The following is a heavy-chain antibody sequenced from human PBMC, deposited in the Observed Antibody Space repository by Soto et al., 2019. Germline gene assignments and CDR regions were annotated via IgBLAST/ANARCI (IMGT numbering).Heavy chain of an antibody. V-gene: IGHV1-69*12. D-gene: IGHD4-4*01. CDR1: RGTFSSSA. Sequence: QVQLVQSGAEMKEPGSSVNVSCKTSRGTFSSSAISWLRPAPGQGLEWMGGIIPLFRTPDYAQKFQGRVTIAADQSTSTADMELSSLRSEDTAVYYCARDNDRLQLGGNYYYLLDVWGQGTTITVSS. CDR2: IIPLFRTP. J-gene: IGHJ6*02. CDR3: ARDNDRLQLGGNYYYLLDV.